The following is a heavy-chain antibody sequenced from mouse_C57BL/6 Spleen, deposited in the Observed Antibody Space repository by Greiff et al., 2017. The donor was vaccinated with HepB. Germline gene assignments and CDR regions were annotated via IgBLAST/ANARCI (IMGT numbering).Heavy chain of an antibody. D-gene: IGHD1-1*01. V-gene: IGHV14-2*01. CDR3: ARRYGSTLYAMDY. Sequence: EVQLQQSGAELVKPGASVKLSCTASGFNIKDYYMHWVKQRTEQGLEWVGRIDPEDGETKYAPKFQGKATMTADTSSNTAYLQLSSLTSEDTAVYYCARRYGSTLYAMDYWGQGTSVTVSS. J-gene: IGHJ4*01. CDR2: IDPEDGET. CDR1: GFNIKDYY.